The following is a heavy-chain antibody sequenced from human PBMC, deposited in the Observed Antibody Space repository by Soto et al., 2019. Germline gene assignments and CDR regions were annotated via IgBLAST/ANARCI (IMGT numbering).Heavy chain of an antibody. CDR2: ISGSGGST. D-gene: IGHD3-10*01. CDR3: EKFFIWFGEYFDD. Sequence: GGSLRLSCAASGFTFSSYAMSWVRQAPGKGLEWVSAISGSGGSTYYADSVKGRFTISRDNSKNTLYLQMNSLRAEDTAVYYCEKFFIWFGEYFDDWGQGTLVTVSS. V-gene: IGHV3-23*01. J-gene: IGHJ4*02. CDR1: GFTFSSYA.